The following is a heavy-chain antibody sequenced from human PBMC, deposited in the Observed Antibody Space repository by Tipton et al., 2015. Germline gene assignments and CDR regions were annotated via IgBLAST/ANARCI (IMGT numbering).Heavy chain of an antibody. V-gene: IGHV4-61*01. CDR3: ARAGSGWYGSYYFDY. CDR2: IYYRGST. J-gene: IGHJ4*02. D-gene: IGHD6-19*01. Sequence: TLSLTCTVSGGSLSSGSYYWSWIRQPPGKGLEWIGYIYYRGSTNYNPSLKSRVTISVDTSKNQFSLKLSSVTAADTAVYYCARAGSGWYGSYYFDYWGQGTLVTVSS. CDR1: GGSLSSGSYY.